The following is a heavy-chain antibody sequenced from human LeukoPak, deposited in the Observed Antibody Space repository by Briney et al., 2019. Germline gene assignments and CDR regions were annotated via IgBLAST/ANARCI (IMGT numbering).Heavy chain of an antibody. CDR3: ARAGDSSSSWAY. CDR1: GGPISRFY. D-gene: IGHD6-6*01. V-gene: IGHV4-59*01. J-gene: IGHJ4*02. Sequence: SETLSLTCTVSGGPISRFYWSWIRQPPGKGLEWIGYTYYSRSTNYNPSLKRRVTISVDTSKNQFSLRLSTVTAADTAVYYCARAGDSSSSWAYWGQGTLVTVSS. CDR2: TYYSRST.